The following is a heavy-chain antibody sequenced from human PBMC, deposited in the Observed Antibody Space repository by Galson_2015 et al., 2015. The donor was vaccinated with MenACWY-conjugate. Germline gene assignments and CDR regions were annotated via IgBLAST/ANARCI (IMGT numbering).Heavy chain of an antibody. CDR1: GFTFSNAW. J-gene: IGHJ4*02. V-gene: IGHV3-15*01. CDR2: IKSKTDGGTT. D-gene: IGHD1-26*01. CDR3: TTGREGASYYVDY. Sequence: SLRLSCAVSGFTFSNAWMSWVRQAPGKGLEWVGRIKSKTDGGTTDYAAPVKGRFTISRDDSKNTLYLQMNSLKTEDTAVYYCTTGREGASYYVDYWGQGTLVTVSS.